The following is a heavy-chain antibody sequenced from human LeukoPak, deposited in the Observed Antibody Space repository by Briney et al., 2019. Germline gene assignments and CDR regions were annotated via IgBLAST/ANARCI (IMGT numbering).Heavy chain of an antibody. CDR1: GYSFISSD. V-gene: IGHV1-8*03. Sequence: ASVRVSCKASGYSFISSDISWVRHAPGQGLEWMGWMNPNNGDTEYAQKFQGRLTITTNTATSKAYMELRSLTIEDTAVYYCARGGGWRSNFYYNMDVWGKGATVTVSS. D-gene: IGHD6-19*01. J-gene: IGHJ6*03. CDR2: MNPNNGDT. CDR3: ARGGGWRSNFYYNMDV.